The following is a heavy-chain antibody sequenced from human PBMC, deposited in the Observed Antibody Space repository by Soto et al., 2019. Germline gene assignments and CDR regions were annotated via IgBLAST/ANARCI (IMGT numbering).Heavy chain of an antibody. D-gene: IGHD6-19*01. V-gene: IGHV3-33*01. CDR2: IWNDGSNK. CDR3: AREYSYSTVWYGNAFDM. J-gene: IGHJ3*02. CDR1: GFTFSGYG. Sequence: QVQLVESGGGVVQPGRSLRLSCAASGFTFSGYGMHWVRQAPGKGLEWVAVIWNDGSNKYYADSVKGRFTISRDDSKNTLYLQMTSLRAEDTAVYYCAREYSYSTVWYGNAFDMWGQGTMVTVSS.